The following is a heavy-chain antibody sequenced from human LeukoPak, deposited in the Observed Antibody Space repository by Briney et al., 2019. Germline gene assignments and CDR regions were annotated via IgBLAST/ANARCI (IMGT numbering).Heavy chain of an antibody. CDR3: ARGTAATAGIDY. Sequence: PGGPLRLSCAVSGFNFSTYWIHWVRQAPGKGLVWVSLINTDGSATTYGDSAKGRFTVSRDNDKNSLFLEMNSLRVEDTAVYYCARGTAATAGIDYWGQGTLVTVSS. CDR1: GFNFSTYW. V-gene: IGHV3-74*01. D-gene: IGHD6-13*01. CDR2: INTDGSAT. J-gene: IGHJ4*02.